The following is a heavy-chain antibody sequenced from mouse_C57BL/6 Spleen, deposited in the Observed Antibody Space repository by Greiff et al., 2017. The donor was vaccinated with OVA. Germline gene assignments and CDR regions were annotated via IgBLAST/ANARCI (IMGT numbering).Heavy chain of an antibody. CDR2: IDPSDSET. Sequence: QVQLQQHGAELVRPGSSVKLSCKASGYTFTSYWMHWVKQRPIQGLEWIGNIDPSDSETHYNQKFKDKATLTVDKSSSTAYMQLSSLTSEDSAVYYCARTYYSNTWFAYWGQGTLVTVSA. J-gene: IGHJ3*01. V-gene: IGHV1-52*01. D-gene: IGHD2-5*01. CDR3: ARTYYSNTWFAY. CDR1: GYTFTSYW.